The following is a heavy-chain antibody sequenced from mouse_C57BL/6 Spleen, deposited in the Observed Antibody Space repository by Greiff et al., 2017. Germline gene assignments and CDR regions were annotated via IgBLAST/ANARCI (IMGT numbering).Heavy chain of an antibody. CDR1: GYTFTDSY. V-gene: IGHV1-26*01. J-gene: IGHJ2*01. D-gene: IGHD2-3*01. CDR2: INPNNGGT. CDR3: ASEERMGGDYFDY. Sequence: VQLQQSGPELVKPGASVKISCKASGYTFTDSYMNWVKQSHGKSLEWIGDINPNNGGTSSNQKFKGKATLTVDKSSSTAYMELRSLTSEDSAVYYCASEERMGGDYFDYWGQGTTLTVSS.